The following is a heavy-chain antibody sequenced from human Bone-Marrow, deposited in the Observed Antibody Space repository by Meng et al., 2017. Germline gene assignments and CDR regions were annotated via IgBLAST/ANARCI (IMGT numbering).Heavy chain of an antibody. CDR1: GVTFSGSD. J-gene: IGHJ3*02. Sequence: GEALKSACAVSGVTFSGSDIHWVRQASGKGLEWVGRIRSKTYSFATAYPASLKGRFIISRDDSKNTAYLQMNSLITEDTAVYFCTIYQPGHIWGQVTMVTVSS. D-gene: IGHD2/OR15-2a*01. CDR3: TIYQPGHI. CDR2: IRSKTYSFAT. V-gene: IGHV3-73*01.